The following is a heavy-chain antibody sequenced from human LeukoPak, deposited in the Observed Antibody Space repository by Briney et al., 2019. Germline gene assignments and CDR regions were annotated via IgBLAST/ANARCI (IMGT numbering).Heavy chain of an antibody. J-gene: IGHJ4*02. D-gene: IGHD2-2*01. V-gene: IGHV3-30*04. CDR2: VSYDGSFT. CDR1: GFTFSTYS. CDR3: ARGLDQTENY. Sequence: PGRSLRLSCAASGFTFSTYSMHWVRQAPGKGLGWVAVVSYDGSFTYYADFVEGRFTISRDDAQNTLYLQMDSLRPEDTAVYYCARGLDQTENYWGQGTLVTVSS.